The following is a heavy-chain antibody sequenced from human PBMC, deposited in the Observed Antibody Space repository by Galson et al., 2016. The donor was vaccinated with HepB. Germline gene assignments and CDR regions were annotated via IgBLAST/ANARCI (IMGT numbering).Heavy chain of an antibody. CDR3: ARGNYGDYSFDY. J-gene: IGHJ4*02. V-gene: IGHV3-33*01. D-gene: IGHD4-17*01. CDR1: GFTFNTYG. Sequence: SLRLPCATSGFTFNTYGMHWVRQAPGKGLEWVAIIWFDGSNKYYADSVKGRFSVSRDNSKNTLHLQMNSLRAEDTAVYYCARGNYGDYSFDYWGQGTLVTVSS. CDR2: IWFDGSNK.